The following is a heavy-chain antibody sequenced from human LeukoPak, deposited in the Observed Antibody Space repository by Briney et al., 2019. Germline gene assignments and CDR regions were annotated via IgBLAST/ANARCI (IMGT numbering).Heavy chain of an antibody. D-gene: IGHD5-12*01. J-gene: IGHJ4*02. V-gene: IGHV1-69*13. CDR1: GGTFSSYA. CDR2: IIPIFGTA. CDR3: AREGDYSGYDLGAYTSEFDY. Sequence: GASVKVSCKASGGTFSSYAISWVRQAPGQGLEWMGGIIPIFGTANYAQKFQGRVTITADESTSTAYMELSSLRSEDTAVYYCAREGDYSGYDLGAYTSEFDYWGQGTLVTVSS.